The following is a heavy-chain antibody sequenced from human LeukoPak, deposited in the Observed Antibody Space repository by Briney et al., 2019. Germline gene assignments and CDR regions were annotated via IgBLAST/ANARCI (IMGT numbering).Heavy chain of an antibody. Sequence: GGSLRLSCAASGFTFSSSAMSWVRQVPGKGLEWVSGISASGGSTSYADSVRGRFTISRDNSMNTLYVQMNSLRVEDTAVYYCAKDDNYYESSGYPVAAYWGQGTLVTVSS. CDR2: ISASGGST. CDR1: GFTFSSSA. V-gene: IGHV3-23*01. CDR3: AKDDNYYESSGYPVAAY. D-gene: IGHD3-22*01. J-gene: IGHJ4*02.